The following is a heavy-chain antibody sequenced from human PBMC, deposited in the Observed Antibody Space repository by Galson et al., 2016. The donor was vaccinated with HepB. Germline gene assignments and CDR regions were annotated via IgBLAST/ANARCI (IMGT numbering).Heavy chain of an antibody. CDR1: GDSVSSNSAA. D-gene: IGHD2/OR15-2a*01. CDR3: ARVRCSTFRCQNWFDP. Sequence: CAISGDSVSSNSAAWTWIRQSPLRGLEWLGRTYYRSKWYNDYAVSMKSRISIHTDTSKNQFSLQLNSVTPEDTAVYYCARVRCSTFRCQNWFDPWGQGTTVTVTS. J-gene: IGHJ5*01. CDR2: TYYRSKWYN. V-gene: IGHV6-1*01.